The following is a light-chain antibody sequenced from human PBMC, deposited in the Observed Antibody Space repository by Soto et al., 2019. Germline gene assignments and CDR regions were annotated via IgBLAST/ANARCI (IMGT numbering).Light chain of an antibody. Sequence: EIVFTQSPSTLSLSPGERATLSCRASQSVSSSYLAWYQQKPGQAPRLLIYGASSRATGIPARFSGSGSGTDFTLTISSLEPEDFAVYYCHQRKSWPRTFGQGTKVDIK. CDR3: HQRKSWPRT. CDR2: GAS. V-gene: IGKV3D-20*02. CDR1: QSVSSSY. J-gene: IGKJ1*01.